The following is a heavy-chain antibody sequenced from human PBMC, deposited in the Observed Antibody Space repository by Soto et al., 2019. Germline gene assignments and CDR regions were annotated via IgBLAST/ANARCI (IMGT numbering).Heavy chain of an antibody. CDR1: GFTFSSYG. J-gene: IGHJ4*02. D-gene: IGHD2-15*01. CDR2: ISYGGSNK. Sequence: PGGSLRLSCAASGFTFSSYGMHWVRQAPGKGLEWVAVISYGGSNKYYADSVKGRFTISRDNSKNTLYLQMNSLRAEDTAVYYCAKDRVVYYFDYWGQGTLVTVSS. CDR3: AKDRVVYYFDY. V-gene: IGHV3-30*18.